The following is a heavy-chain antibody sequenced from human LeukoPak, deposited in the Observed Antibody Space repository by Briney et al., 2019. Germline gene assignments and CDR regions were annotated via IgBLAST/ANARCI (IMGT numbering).Heavy chain of an antibody. CDR3: ARANGQLWTTPDY. Sequence: PGRSLRLSCAASGFTFSSSAMHWVRQPQGEGLEWVAVISYDGSKKSSAESVKGRFTISRDNSKNTLYLQMNSLRPEDTAVYFCARANGQLWTTPDYWGQGTLVTISS. J-gene: IGHJ4*02. CDR1: GFTFSSSA. CDR2: ISYDGSKK. V-gene: IGHV3-30*04. D-gene: IGHD5-18*01.